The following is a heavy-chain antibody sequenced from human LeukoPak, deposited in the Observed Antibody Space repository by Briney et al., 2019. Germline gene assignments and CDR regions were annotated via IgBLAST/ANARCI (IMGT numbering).Heavy chain of an antibody. CDR2: ISGSGGST. V-gene: IGHV3-23*01. D-gene: IGHD2-2*01. J-gene: IGHJ4*02. Sequence: GGSLTLSCAVSGFTFSSYDMSWVRQAPGKGLEWVSVISGSGGSTYYADSVKGRFTISRDNSKNTLYLQMNSLRAEDTAVYYCAKRGWVVPYDYWGQGTLVAVSS. CDR3: AKRGWVVPYDY. CDR1: GFTFSSYD.